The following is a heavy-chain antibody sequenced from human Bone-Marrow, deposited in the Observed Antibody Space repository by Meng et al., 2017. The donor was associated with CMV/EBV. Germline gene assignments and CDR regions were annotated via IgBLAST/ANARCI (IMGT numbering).Heavy chain of an antibody. CDR2: IIPMRATT. CDR1: GGTFSKYV. D-gene: IGHD3-3*01. Sequence: SVKVSCKASGGTFSKYVTSWVRQAPGQGLEWMGGIIPMRATTNYAQRFQGRVTITADKSTGTVYTELSSLRSEDTAVYYCVGSEEFYHFRSGWEWYYHYGMDVWGPGTTVTVSS. CDR3: VGSEEFYHFRSGWEWYYHYGMDV. J-gene: IGHJ6*02. V-gene: IGHV1-69*10.